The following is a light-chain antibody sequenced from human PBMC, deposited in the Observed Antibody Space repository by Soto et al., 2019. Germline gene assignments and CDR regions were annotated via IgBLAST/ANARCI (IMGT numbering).Light chain of an antibody. CDR2: GAS. Sequence: EIGLTQSPGTLSLSPGERATLSCMASPSVSSSYLAWYKQKPGQAPRLLIYGASSRATGITDRFSGSGSGTDFTHTSSRLEPEAFALYYCQEYGSSPPVNFGPGTKVAIK. J-gene: IGKJ3*01. V-gene: IGKV3-20*01. CDR3: QEYGSSPPVN. CDR1: PSVSSSY.